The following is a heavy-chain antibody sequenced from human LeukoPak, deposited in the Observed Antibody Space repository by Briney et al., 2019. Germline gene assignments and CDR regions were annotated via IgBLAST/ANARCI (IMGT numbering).Heavy chain of an antibody. CDR1: GFTFSSYW. D-gene: IGHD2-2*01. CDR3: ARLSDSISCSGFDI. CDR2: IKQDESEK. Sequence: PGGSLRLSCEASGFTFSSYWMSWVRQAPGKGLEWVANIKQDESEKYYVDSVKGRFTISRDNAKNSLYLQMNSLRAEDTAVYYCARLSDSISCSGFDIWGQGTTVTVSS. V-gene: IGHV3-7*01. J-gene: IGHJ3*02.